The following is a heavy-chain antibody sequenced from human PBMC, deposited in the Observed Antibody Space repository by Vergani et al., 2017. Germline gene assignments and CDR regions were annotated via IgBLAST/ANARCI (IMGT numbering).Heavy chain of an antibody. Sequence: QVQLQESGPGLVKPSETLSLTCTVSGGSISSYYWSWIRQPPGKGLEWIGYIYYSGSTNYNPSLKSRVTISVDTSKNQFSLKLSSVTAADTAVYYCARMGPGDLNYFDYWGQGTLVTVSS. CDR1: GGSISSYY. J-gene: IGHJ4*02. D-gene: IGHD7-27*01. CDR3: ARMGPGDLNYFDY. V-gene: IGHV4-59*08. CDR2: IYYSGST.